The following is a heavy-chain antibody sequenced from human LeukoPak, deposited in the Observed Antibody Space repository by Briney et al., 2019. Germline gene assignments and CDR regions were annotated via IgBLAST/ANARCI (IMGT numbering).Heavy chain of an antibody. CDR2: IYTIVST. CDR3: AREYIVVVPAAITPLYYYYMDV. J-gene: IGHJ6*03. V-gene: IGHV4-4*07. Sequence: PSGTLSLTCTVSGGSISSYYWSWVRQPAGKGLGWIGRIYTIVSTNYNPSLKSRVTMSVDTSKTQFSLKLSSGTAADTAVYYCAREYIVVVPAAITPLYYYYMDVWAKGPRSPSP. D-gene: IGHD2-2*02. CDR1: GGSISSYY.